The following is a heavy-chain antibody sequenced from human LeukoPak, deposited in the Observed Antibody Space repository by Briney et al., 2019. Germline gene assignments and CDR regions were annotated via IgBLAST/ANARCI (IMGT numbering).Heavy chain of an antibody. CDR2: IYYSGST. CDR1: GGSISSYY. V-gene: IGHV4-59*12. Sequence: SETLSLTCTVSGGSISSYYWSWIRQPPGKGLEWIGYIYYSGSTNYNPSLKSRVTISVDTSKNQFSLKLSSVTAADTAVYYCARVGDYDSSGYIIDYWGQGTLVTVSS. D-gene: IGHD3-22*01. CDR3: ARVGDYDSSGYIIDY. J-gene: IGHJ4*02.